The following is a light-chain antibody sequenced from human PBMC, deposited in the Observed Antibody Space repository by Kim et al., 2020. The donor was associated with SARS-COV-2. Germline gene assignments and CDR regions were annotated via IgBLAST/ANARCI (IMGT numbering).Light chain of an antibody. V-gene: IGLV2-14*03. J-gene: IGLJ2*01. CDR1: SSDVGAYNY. CDR3: SSFTTSSTLL. Sequence: QSALTQSASVSGSPGQSITISCTGTSSDVGAYNYVSWYQQHPGKAPELMIYDVSDRPSGVSNRFSGSKSGNTASLTISGLQAEDEAYYYCSSFTTSSTLLFGGGTQLTVL. CDR2: DVS.